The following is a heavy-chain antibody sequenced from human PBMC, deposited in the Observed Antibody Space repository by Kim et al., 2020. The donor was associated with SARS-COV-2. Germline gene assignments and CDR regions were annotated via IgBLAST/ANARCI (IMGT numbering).Heavy chain of an antibody. Sequence: SGPTLVNPTQTLTLTCTFSGFSLSTSGVGVGWIRQPPGKALEWLALIYWDDDKRYSPSLKSRLTITKDTSKNQVVLTMTNMDPVDTATYYCAHSYGLRLIAASAEYFQHWGQGTLVTVSS. J-gene: IGHJ1*01. CDR1: GFSLSTSGVG. V-gene: IGHV2-5*02. D-gene: IGHD6-13*01. CDR3: AHSYGLRLIAASAEYFQH. CDR2: IYWDDDK.